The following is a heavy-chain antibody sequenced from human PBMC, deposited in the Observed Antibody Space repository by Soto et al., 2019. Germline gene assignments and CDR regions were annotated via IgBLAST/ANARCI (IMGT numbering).Heavy chain of an antibody. V-gene: IGHV3-66*01. J-gene: IGHJ4*02. CDR2: TYSGGST. CDR1: GFTVSTKY. D-gene: IGHD3-16*01. Sequence: EVQLVESGGGLVQPGGSLRLSCAASGFTVSTKYMSWVRQAPGKGLEWVSVTYSGGSTFYADAVRGRFTISRDNSKNTLNLQMNRLRAEDTAVYYCARDPWAADYWGQGTLVTVSS. CDR3: ARDPWAADY.